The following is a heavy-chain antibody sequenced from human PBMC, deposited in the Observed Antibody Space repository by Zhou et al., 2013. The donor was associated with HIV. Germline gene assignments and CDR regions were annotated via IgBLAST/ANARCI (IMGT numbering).Heavy chain of an antibody. CDR1: GGSISTDSYY. CDR2: VYYTGRT. J-gene: IGHJ3*02. V-gene: IGHV4-39*07. Sequence: QVQLQESGPGLVKPSETLSLTCAVSGGSISTDSYYWDWIRQPPGKGLEWIGCVYYTGRTDYNPSLKSRVTISVDTSKNQLSLRLSSATAADTAIYYCARHERREVLKSSAFDIWGQGTMVTVSS. D-gene: IGHD2-8*01. CDR3: ARHERREVLKSSAFDI.